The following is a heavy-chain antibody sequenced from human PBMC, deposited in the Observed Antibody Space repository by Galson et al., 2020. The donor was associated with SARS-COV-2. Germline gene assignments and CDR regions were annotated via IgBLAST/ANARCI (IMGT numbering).Heavy chain of an antibody. J-gene: IGHJ4*02. V-gene: IGHV3-7*03. CDR2: INQDGSER. CDR3: ARDQAAGYSELDY. CDR1: GLTFSTYW. D-gene: IGHD5-12*01. Sequence: GESLKISCAASGLTFSTYWMTWVRQAPGKGLEWVANINQDGSERYYVDSVKGRFTISRDNAKNSLYLQLNTLRAEDTALYYCARDQAAGYSELDYWGQGTLVTVSS.